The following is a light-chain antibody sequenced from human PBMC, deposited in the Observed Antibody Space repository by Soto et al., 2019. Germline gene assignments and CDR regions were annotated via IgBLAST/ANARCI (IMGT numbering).Light chain of an antibody. CDR1: QTASSY. V-gene: IGKV1-39*01. J-gene: IGKJ2*01. CDR3: QQSYSTPYT. CDR2: AAS. Sequence: DIPMTQSPSSLSASVGDRVTITCRASQTASSYLNWYQQKPGKAPKLLIFAASTLESGVPSRFSGSGSGTDFTLTISSLQPEDFVTYYCQQSYSTPYTFGQGTKLEIK.